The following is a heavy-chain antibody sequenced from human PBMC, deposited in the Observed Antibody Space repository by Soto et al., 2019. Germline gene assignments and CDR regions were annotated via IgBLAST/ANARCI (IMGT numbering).Heavy chain of an antibody. CDR1: GFTFRNYA. D-gene: IGHD2-21*01. Sequence: GSLRLSCIGSGFTFRNYAMAWFRQAPGEDLEWVSAIGTSGTPTLYADSVKSRFSISRDDSRNTVSLQMNSLGVEDTATYYCTRILWSSRRDAFAIGAQGTTVPVS. CDR3: TRILWSSRRDAFAI. CDR2: IGTSGTPT. V-gene: IGHV3-23*01. J-gene: IGHJ6*02.